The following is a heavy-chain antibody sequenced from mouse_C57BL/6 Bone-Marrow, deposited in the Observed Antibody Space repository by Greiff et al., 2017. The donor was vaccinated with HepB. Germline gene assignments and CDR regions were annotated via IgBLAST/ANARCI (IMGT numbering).Heavy chain of an antibody. Sequence: QVQLQQPGAELVMPGASVKLSCKASGYTFTSYWMHWVKQRPGQGLEWIGEIDPSDSYTNYNQKFKGKSTLTVDKSSSTADMQLSSLTSEDSAVYYCARSAITRFAYWGQGTLVTVSA. D-gene: IGHD2-4*01. CDR2: IDPSDSYT. V-gene: IGHV1-69*01. CDR3: ARSAITRFAY. J-gene: IGHJ3*01. CDR1: GYTFTSYW.